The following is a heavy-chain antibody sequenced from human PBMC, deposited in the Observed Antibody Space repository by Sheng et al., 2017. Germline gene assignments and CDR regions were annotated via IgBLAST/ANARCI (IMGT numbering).Heavy chain of an antibody. D-gene: IGHD3-10*01. CDR3: AKATMDGSGSYLARDYFDY. CDR2: ISGNGGST. Sequence: EVQLLEAGGGLVQPGGSLRLSCAASGFTFSSYAMSWVRQAPGKGLEWDSGISGNGGSTYYADSVKGRFTISRDNSKNTLYLQMNSLRAEDTGVYYCAKATMDGSGSYLARDYFDYWGQGMLVTVSS. CDR1: GFTFSSYA. V-gene: IGHV3-23*01. J-gene: IGHJ4*02.